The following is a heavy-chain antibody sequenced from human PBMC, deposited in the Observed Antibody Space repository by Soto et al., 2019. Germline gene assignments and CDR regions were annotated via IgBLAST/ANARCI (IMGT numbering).Heavy chain of an antibody. V-gene: IGHV3-15*01. Sequence: PGGSLRLSCAASGFTFSNAWMSWVRQAPGKGLEWVGRIKSKTDGGTTDYAAPVKGRFTISRDDSKNTLYLQMNSLKTEDTAVYYCTTDAPCIVVRGVIILTFDPWGQRTLVTVSS. CDR3: TTDAPCIVVRGVIILTFDP. J-gene: IGHJ5*02. CDR1: GFTFSNAW. CDR2: IKSKTDGGTT. D-gene: IGHD3-10*01.